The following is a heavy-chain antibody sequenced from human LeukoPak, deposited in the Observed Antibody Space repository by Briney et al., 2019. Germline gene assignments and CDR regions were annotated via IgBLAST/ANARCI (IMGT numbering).Heavy chain of an antibody. CDR3: ARRNYGSPRWFDP. D-gene: IGHD3-10*01. V-gene: IGHV1-8*01. Sequence: ASVKVSCKASGYTFSSYDINWVRQATGRGLEWMGWMNPNSGNTGYAQKFQGRVTMTRNTSISTAYMELSSLRSGDTAVYYCARRNYGSPRWFDPWGQGTLVTVSS. CDR1: GYTFSSYD. CDR2: MNPNSGNT. J-gene: IGHJ5*02.